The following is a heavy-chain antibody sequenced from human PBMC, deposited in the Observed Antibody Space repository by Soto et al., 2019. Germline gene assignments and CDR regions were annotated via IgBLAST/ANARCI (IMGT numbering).Heavy chain of an antibody. Sequence: SLRLSCAASGFTFSSYGMHWVRQAPGKGLEWVAVIWYDGSNKYYADSVKGRFTISRDNSKNTPYLQMNSLRAEDTAVYYCARDRGLSSSWEFDYWGQGTLVTVSS. CDR2: IWYDGSNK. CDR1: GFTFSSYG. CDR3: ARDRGLSSSWEFDY. D-gene: IGHD6-13*01. V-gene: IGHV3-33*01. J-gene: IGHJ4*02.